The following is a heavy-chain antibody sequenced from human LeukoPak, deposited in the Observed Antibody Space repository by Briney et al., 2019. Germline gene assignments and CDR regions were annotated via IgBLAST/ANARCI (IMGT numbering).Heavy chain of an antibody. D-gene: IGHD5-12*01. CDR1: GFTFSSHA. CDR3: ARGRGGYDSDYYYGMDV. CDR2: VSSDGNKK. V-gene: IGHV3-30-3*01. J-gene: IGHJ6*04. Sequence: GRSLRLSCAASGFTFSSHAMHWVRQAPGKGLEWVAVVSSDGNKKFYADSVTGRFIISRDNPKNTVDLQMNSLRSEDAAVYYCARGRGGYDSDYYYGMDVWGKGTTVTVSS.